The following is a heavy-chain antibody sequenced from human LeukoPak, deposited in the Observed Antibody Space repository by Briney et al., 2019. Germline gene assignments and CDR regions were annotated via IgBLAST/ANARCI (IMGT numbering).Heavy chain of an antibody. CDR3: AVSGAAAGTARRTNWFDP. CDR1: GGSISSSSYY. V-gene: IGHV4-39*07. D-gene: IGHD6-13*01. J-gene: IGHJ5*02. CDR2: IYYSGST. Sequence: SETLSLTCTVSGGSISSSSYYWGWIRQPPGKGLEWIGSIYYSGSTYYNPSLKSRVTISVDTSKNQFSLKLSSVTAADTAVCYCAVSGAAAGTARRTNWFDPWGQGTLVTVSS.